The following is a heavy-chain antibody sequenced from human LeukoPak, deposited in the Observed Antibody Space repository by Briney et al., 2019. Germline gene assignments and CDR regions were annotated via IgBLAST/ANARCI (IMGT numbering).Heavy chain of an antibody. V-gene: IGHV5-51*01. J-gene: IGHJ4*02. D-gene: IGHD3-22*01. Sequence: GESLKISCKGSGYRFTNYWIGWVRQMPGKGLEWMGIIYPGDSDTRYSPSFQGQVTISADKSISTAYLQWSSLKASDTAMYYCARGGITYYYDSSGHYFDYWGQGTLVTVSS. CDR1: GYRFTNYW. CDR3: ARGGITYYYDSSGHYFDY. CDR2: IYPGDSDT.